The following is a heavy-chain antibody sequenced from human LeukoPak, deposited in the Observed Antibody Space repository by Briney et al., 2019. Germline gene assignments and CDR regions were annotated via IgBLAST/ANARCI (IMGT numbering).Heavy chain of an antibody. CDR2: MNPNSGNT. CDR3: ARIDGGGTGIQGFDP. V-gene: IGHV1-8*03. Sequence: GASVKVSCKASGGTFSSYDINWVRQATGQGLEWMGWMNPNSGNTGYAQKFQGRVTITRNTSISTAYMELSSLRSEDTAVYYCARIDGGGTGIQGFDPWGQGTLVTVSS. J-gene: IGHJ5*02. CDR1: GGTFSSYD. D-gene: IGHD3-16*01.